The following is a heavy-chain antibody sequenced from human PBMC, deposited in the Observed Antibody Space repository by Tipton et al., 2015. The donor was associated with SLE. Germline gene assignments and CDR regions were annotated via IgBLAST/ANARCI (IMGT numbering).Heavy chain of an antibody. CDR1: GDAIGIYY. CDR2: VHYSGRT. J-gene: IGHJ4*02. Sequence: TLSLTCTVSGDAIGIYYWSCIRQPPGKGLEWIGHVHYSGRTKYNPSLLSRVTISINTPKTQFSLNLNSVTVADTAVYYCARRSGDGIAYSAVDYRGRGALVTVSS. D-gene: IGHD3-22*01. V-gene: IGHV4-59*01. CDR3: ARRSGDGIAYSAVDY.